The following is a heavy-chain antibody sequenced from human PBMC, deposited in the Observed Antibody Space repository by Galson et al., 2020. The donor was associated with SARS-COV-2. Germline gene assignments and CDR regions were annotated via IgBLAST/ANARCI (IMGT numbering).Heavy chain of an antibody. CDR3: ATDTMGGGGGAWAGYYMDV. CDR1: GFTFSSYA. Sequence: GGSLRLSCAASGFTFSSYAMHWVRQAPGKGLEWVAVISYDGSNKYYADSVKGRFTISRDNSKNTLYLQMNSLRAEDTAVYYCATDTMGGGGGAWAGYYMDVWGKGTTVTVSS. V-gene: IGHV3-30-3*01. J-gene: IGHJ6*03. D-gene: IGHD2-21*02. CDR2: ISYDGSNK.